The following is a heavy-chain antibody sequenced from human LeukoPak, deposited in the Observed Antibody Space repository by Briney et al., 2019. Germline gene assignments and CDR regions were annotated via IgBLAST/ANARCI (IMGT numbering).Heavy chain of an antibody. CDR3: ARDRHCRGDSCYGA. CDR2: IYSGGGI. J-gene: IGHJ4*02. D-gene: IGHD2-15*01. CDR1: GFTVSNNY. V-gene: IGHV3-66*01. Sequence: WGSLRLSCAVTGFTVSNNYMRWVRQAPGKGLEWVSLIYSGGGIYYADSVKGRFTISRDNSKNTLYLQMNSLRAEDTAVYYCARDRHCRGDSCYGAWGKGTLVTVSS.